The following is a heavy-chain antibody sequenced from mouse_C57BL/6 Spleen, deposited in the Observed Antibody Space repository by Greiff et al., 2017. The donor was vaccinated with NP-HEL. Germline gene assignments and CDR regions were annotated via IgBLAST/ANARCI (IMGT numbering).Heavy chain of an antibody. CDR1: GYTFTDYN. J-gene: IGHJ3*01. D-gene: IGHD2-2*01. V-gene: IGHV1-22*01. CDR2: INPNNGGT. Sequence: EVQLQESGPELVKPGASVKMSCKASGYTFTDYNMHWVKQSHGKSLEWIGYINPNNGGTSYNQKFKGKATLTVNKSSSPAYMELRSLTSEDSEVYYCAAIYYGYDRFAYWGQGTLVTVSA. CDR3: AAIYYGYDRFAY.